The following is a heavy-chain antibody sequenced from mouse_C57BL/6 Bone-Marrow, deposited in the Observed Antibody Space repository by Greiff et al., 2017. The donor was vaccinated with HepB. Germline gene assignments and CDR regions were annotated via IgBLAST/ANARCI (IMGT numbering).Heavy chain of an antibody. CDR1: GFNIKDYY. J-gene: IGHJ3*01. Sequence: DVKLQESGAELVRPGASVKLSCTASGFNIKDYYMHWVKQRPEQGLEWIGRIDPEDGDTEYAPKFQGKATMTADTSSNTAYLQLSSLTSEDTAVYYCTTDSNYGWFAYWGQGTLVTVSA. D-gene: IGHD2-5*01. V-gene: IGHV14-1*01. CDR2: IDPEDGDT. CDR3: TTDSNYGWFAY.